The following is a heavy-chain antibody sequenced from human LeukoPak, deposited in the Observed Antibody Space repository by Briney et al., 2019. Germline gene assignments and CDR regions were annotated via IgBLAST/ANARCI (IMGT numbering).Heavy chain of an antibody. D-gene: IGHD3-22*01. CDR1: SGSFSGYY. J-gene: IGHJ2*01. CDR3: ARARVRSYSYDSSGFYTSDWHFDL. V-gene: IGHV4-34*01. CDR2: INHSGST. Sequence: PSETLSLTCAVYSGSFSGYYWSWIRQPPGKGLEWIGEINHSGSTNFNPSLKSRVTISLDTSKNQFSLKVSSVTAADTAVYYCARARVRSYSYDSSGFYTSDWHFDLWGSGTLVTVSS.